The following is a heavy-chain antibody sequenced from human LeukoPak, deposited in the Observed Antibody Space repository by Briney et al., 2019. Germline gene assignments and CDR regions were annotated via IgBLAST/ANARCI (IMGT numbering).Heavy chain of an antibody. Sequence: PSGTLSLTCTVSGGSISSYYWSWIRQPPGKGLEWIGYVYYTGSTNYNPSLKSRVTISVDTSKNQFSLKLSSVTAADTAVYYCARWEGNYDYYMDVWGKGTTVTVSS. V-gene: IGHV4-59*01. D-gene: IGHD1-26*01. CDR3: ARWEGNYDYYMDV. CDR2: VYYTGST. CDR1: GGSISSYY. J-gene: IGHJ6*03.